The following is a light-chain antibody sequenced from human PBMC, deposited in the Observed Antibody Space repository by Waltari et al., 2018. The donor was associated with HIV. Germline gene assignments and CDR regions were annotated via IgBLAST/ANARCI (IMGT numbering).Light chain of an antibody. CDR2: QDD. J-gene: IGLJ2*01. Sequence: SYEVTQPPSVAVSPGQTSSITCSGYELGDQYTCWYQQKPGQSPLLVIYQDDKRPSGIPARFSASSSGHTATLTISGTLPMDEADYYCQAWGSTTSGVFGRGTKLTVL. CDR1: ELGDQY. CDR3: QAWGSTTSGV. V-gene: IGLV3-1*01.